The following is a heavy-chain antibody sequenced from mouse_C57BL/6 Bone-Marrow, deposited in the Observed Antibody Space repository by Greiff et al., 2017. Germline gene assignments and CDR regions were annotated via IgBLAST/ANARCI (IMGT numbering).Heavy chain of an antibody. CDR1: GFSLTSYG. CDR3: ARNWGLRRGGYAMDY. J-gene: IGHJ4*01. CDR2: IWSGGST. D-gene: IGHD2-4*01. Sequence: QVQLKESGPGLVQPSQSLSITCTVSGFSLTSYGVHWVRQSPGKGLEWLGVIWSGGSTDYNAAFISRLSISKDNSKSQVFFKMNSLQADDTAIYYCARNWGLRRGGYAMDYWGQGTSVTVSS. V-gene: IGHV2-2*01.